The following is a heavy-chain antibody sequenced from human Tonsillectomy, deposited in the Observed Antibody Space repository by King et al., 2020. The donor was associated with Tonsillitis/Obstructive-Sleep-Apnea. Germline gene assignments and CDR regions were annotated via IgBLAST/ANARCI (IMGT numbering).Heavy chain of an antibody. Sequence: VQLVESGGGLVQPGRSLRLSCTASGFTFGDYAMSWVRQAPGKGLEWVGCIRSKAYGGTTEYAASVKGRFTISRDDSKSIAYLQMNSLKTEDTAVYYCTRGGGVVPAAYYYMDVWGKGTTVTVSS. D-gene: IGHD2-2*01. CDR2: IRSKAYGGTT. J-gene: IGHJ6*03. V-gene: IGHV3-49*04. CDR1: GFTFGDYA. CDR3: TRGGGVVPAAYYYMDV.